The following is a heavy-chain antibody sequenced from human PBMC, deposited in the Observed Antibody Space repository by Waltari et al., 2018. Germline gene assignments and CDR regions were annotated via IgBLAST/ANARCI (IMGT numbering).Heavy chain of an antibody. CDR3: ASGGRLRWPAHDAFDI. V-gene: IGHV4-61*02. Sequence: QVRLQESGPGLVKPSQTLSLTCTVSGGSISSGSYYWSWIRQPAGKGLEWIGRIYTSGSTNYNPSLKSRVTISVDTSKNQFSLKLSSVTAADTAVYYCASGGRLRWPAHDAFDIWGQGTMVTVSS. CDR1: GGSISSGSYY. CDR2: IYTSGST. D-gene: IGHD4-17*01. J-gene: IGHJ3*02.